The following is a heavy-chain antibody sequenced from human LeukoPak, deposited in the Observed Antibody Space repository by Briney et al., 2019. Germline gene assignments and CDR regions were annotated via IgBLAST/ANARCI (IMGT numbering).Heavy chain of an antibody. CDR3: AKLSTSYGAHADY. J-gene: IGHJ4*02. D-gene: IGHD4-17*01. CDR1: GFTFSRHP. Sequence: PGESLRLSCAASGFTFSRHPMHWVCQAPGKGLEWVAVIVYDGSEKYYKESVKGRFTISRDNSKNSLYLQMNSLRTEDTALYYCAKLSTSYGAHADYWGQGTLVTVSS. V-gene: IGHV3-30*04. CDR2: IVYDGSEK.